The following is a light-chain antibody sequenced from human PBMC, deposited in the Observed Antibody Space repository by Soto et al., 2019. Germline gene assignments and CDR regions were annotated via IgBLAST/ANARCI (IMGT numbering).Light chain of an antibody. J-gene: IGLJ3*02. CDR2: EVN. Sequence: QSALTQPASVSGSPGQSITISCTGTSSDVGGYIYVSWYQQHPGKAPKLIIFEVNRRPSGVSDRFSGSKSGNTASLTISGLQAEDEADFFCCSYAGNGAWVFGGGTKLTVL. V-gene: IGLV2-14*01. CDR1: SSDVGGYIY. CDR3: CSYAGNGAWV.